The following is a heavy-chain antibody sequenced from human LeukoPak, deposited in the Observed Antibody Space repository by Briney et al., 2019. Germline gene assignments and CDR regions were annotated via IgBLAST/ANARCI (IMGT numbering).Heavy chain of an antibody. D-gene: IGHD3-16*01. CDR3: AGLLFGRTVSNWFDH. Sequence: SETLSLTCTVSGGSAGSSTYYWGWIRQPPGKDLEWIGSIYYSGTTSYNPSLRSRVTISVDTSKNQFSLKLSSMTAADTAVYYCAGLLFGRTVSNWFDHWGQGTLVTVSS. J-gene: IGHJ5*02. V-gene: IGHV4-39*01. CDR2: IYYSGTT. CDR1: GGSAGSSTYY.